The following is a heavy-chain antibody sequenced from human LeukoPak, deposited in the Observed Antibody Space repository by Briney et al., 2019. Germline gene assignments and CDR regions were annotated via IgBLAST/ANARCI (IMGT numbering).Heavy chain of an antibody. CDR1: GFTFNTYG. CDR3: ARLDCTSTSCYYAY. V-gene: IGHV3-33*01. Sequence: GRSLRLSCAASGFTFNTYGMHWVRQAPGKGLEWVAIIWYDGSNKYHADSVKGRFTISRDNSKNTLYLQMSSLSAEDTAVYYCARLDCTSTSCYYAYLGQGTLVTVSP. CDR2: IWYDGSNK. J-gene: IGHJ4*02. D-gene: IGHD2-2*01.